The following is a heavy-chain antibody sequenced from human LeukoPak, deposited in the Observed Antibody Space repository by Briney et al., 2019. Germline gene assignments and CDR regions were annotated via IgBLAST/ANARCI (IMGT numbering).Heavy chain of an antibody. CDR2: IIPIFGTA. CDR1: GGTFSSYA. D-gene: IGHD3-3*01. J-gene: IGHJ4*02. V-gene: IGHV1-69*13. Sequence: GASVKVSCKASGGTFSSYAISWVRQAPGQGLEWMGGIIPIFGTANNAQKFQARVTITADESTSTAYMELSSLRSEDTAVYYCALPYRWLESGFDYWGQGTLVTVSS. CDR3: ALPYRWLESGFDY.